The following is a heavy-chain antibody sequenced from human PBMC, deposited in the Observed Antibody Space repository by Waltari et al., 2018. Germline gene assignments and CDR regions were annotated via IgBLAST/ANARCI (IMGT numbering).Heavy chain of an antibody. J-gene: IGHJ4*02. Sequence: QVQLQQWGAGLLKPSETLSLTCAVYGGSFSGYYWSWIRQPPGKGLEWIGEINHSGSTNYNPSLKSRVTISVDTSKNQFSRKLSSVTAADTAVYYCARALRSTGRDYWGQGTLVTVSS. V-gene: IGHV4-34*01. CDR1: GGSFSGYY. D-gene: IGHD1-26*01. CDR2: INHSGST. CDR3: ARALRSTGRDY.